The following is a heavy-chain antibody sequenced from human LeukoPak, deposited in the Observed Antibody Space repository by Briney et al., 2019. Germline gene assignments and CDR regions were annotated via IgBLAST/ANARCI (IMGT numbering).Heavy chain of an antibody. V-gene: IGHV3-30*04. J-gene: IGHJ2*01. Sequence: GGSLRLSCAASGFTFSSYAMHWVRQAPDKGLEWVAVISYDGSNKYYADSVKGRFTISRDNSKNTLYMQMNSLRAEDTAVYYCATHTAVGRQYWYFDLWGRGTQVTVSS. CDR2: ISYDGSNK. CDR1: GFTFSSYA. CDR3: ATHTAVGRQYWYFDL. D-gene: IGHD5-18*01.